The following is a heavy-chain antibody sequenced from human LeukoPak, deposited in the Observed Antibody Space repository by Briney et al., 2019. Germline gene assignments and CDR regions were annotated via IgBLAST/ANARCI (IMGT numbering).Heavy chain of an antibody. Sequence: PGGSLRLSCAASGFTFSSYWMHWVRQAPGKGLVWVSRINSDGSSTSYADSVKGRFTISRDNAKNTLYLQMNSLRAEDTAVYYCARAYDFWSGYPRELDYWGQGTLVTVSS. CDR1: GFTFSSYW. CDR3: ARAYDFWSGYPRELDY. V-gene: IGHV3-74*01. CDR2: INSDGSST. D-gene: IGHD3-3*01. J-gene: IGHJ4*02.